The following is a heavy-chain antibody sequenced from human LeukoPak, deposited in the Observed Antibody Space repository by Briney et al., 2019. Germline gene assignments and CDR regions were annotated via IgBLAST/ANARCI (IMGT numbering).Heavy chain of an antibody. Sequence: SQTLSLTCTVSGGSISTGADYWSWLRQPAGKGLEWIGRIYTSGSTNYNPSLKSRVTISVDTSKNQFFLKLSSVTAADTAVYYCARESLGPPYYFDYWGQGTLVTVSS. J-gene: IGHJ4*02. CDR2: IYTSGST. V-gene: IGHV4-61*02. CDR1: GGSISTGADY. CDR3: ARESLGPPYYFDY. D-gene: IGHD1-26*01.